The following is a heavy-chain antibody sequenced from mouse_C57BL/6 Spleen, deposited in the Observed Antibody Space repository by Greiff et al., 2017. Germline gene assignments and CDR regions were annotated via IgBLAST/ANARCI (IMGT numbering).Heavy chain of an antibody. V-gene: IGHV3-6*01. CDR1: GYSITSGYY. J-gene: IGHJ1*03. CDR3: ARGGRQGHFDV. Sequence: EVKLMESGPGLVKPSQSLSLTCSVTGYSITSGYYWNWIRQFPGNKLEWMGYISYDGSNNYNPSLKNRISITRDTSKNQFFLKLNSVTTEDTATYYCARGGRQGHFDVWGTGTTVTVSS. D-gene: IGHD1-2*01. CDR2: ISYDGSN.